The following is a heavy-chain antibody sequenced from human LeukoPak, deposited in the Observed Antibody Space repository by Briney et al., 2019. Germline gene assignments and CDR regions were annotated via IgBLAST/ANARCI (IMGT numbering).Heavy chain of an antibody. V-gene: IGHV3-30*18. D-gene: IGHD4-17*01. CDR3: AKDLGLRPQYYGDYVTGGAMRQNFQH. Sequence: GGSLRLSCAASGFTFSSYGMHWVRQAPGKGLEWVAVISYDGSNKYYADSVKGRFTISRDNSKNTLYLQMNSLRAEDTAVYYCAKDLGLRPQYYGDYVTGGAMRQNFQHWGQGTLVTVSS. CDR1: GFTFSSYG. J-gene: IGHJ1*01. CDR2: ISYDGSNK.